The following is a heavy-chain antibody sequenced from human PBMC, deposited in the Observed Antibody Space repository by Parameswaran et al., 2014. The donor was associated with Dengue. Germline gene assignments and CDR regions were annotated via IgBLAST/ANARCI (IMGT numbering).Heavy chain of an antibody. Sequence: WIRQPPGKGLEWVAVMSYDGTSKYYADSVMGRFSISRDNSKNTLYLQMDSLKIEDTAVYYCARRGIAMAASEYFHHWGQGTPGHRLL. D-gene: IGHD6-19*01. CDR2: MSYDGTSK. V-gene: IGHV3-30-3*01. CDR3: ARRGIAMAASEYFHH. J-gene: IGHJ1*01.